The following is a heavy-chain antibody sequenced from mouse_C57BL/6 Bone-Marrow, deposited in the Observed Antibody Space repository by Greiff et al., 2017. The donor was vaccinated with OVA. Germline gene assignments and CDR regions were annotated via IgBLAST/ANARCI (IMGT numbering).Heavy chain of an antibody. CDR2: ISYDGSN. CDR3: ARDSSGYVGGYYFDY. D-gene: IGHD3-2*02. CDR1: GYSITSGYY. Sequence: EVQLQQSGPGLVKPSQSLSLTCSVTGYSITSGYYWNWIRQFPGNKLEWMGYISYDGSNNYNPSLKNRISITRDTSKNQFFLKLNSVTTEDTATYYCARDSSGYVGGYYFDYWGQGTTLTVSS. J-gene: IGHJ2*01. V-gene: IGHV3-6*01.